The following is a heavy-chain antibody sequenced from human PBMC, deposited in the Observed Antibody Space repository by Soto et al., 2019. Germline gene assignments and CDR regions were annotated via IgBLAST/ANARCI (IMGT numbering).Heavy chain of an antibody. J-gene: IGHJ4*02. CDR3: ATGVIWIGYFTVDS. V-gene: IGHV1-69*13. CDR2: FIPVYRTL. Sequence: SVKVSCKASGGSFGKSAINWVRQTPGQGLEWLGGFIPVYRTLNYAQKFQGRVTITADESTGTAYMTLSSLASDDTAVYYCATGVIWIGYFTVDSWGRGTRVTVSS. D-gene: IGHD3-3*01. CDR1: GGSFGKSA.